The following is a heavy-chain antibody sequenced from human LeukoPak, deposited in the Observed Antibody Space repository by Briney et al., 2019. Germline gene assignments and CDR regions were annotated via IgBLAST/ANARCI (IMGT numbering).Heavy chain of an antibody. D-gene: IGHD2-2*01. CDR2: IYYSGST. Sequence: PSQTLSLTCTVSGGSISSGDYYWSWIRQPPGKGLEWIGYIYYSGSTYYNPSLKSRVTISVDTSKSQFSLKLSSVTAADTAVYYCATVVVPAAMVDYWGQGTLVTVSS. CDR3: ATVVVPAAMVDY. V-gene: IGHV4-30-4*01. J-gene: IGHJ4*02. CDR1: GGSISSGDYY.